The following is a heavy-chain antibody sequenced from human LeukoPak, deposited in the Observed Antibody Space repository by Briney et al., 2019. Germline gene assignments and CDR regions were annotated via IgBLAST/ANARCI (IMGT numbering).Heavy chain of an antibody. V-gene: IGHV4-34*01. Sequence: SETLSLTCAVYGGSFSGYYWSWIRQTPGKGLEWIGEINHSGSAKYNPSLKSRVTISVTLSKNQFSLDLSSVTAADTGVYYCARGQPPYSDGSTYYAGGFYHYDNWGQGTLVTVSS. J-gene: IGHJ4*02. D-gene: IGHD2-15*01. CDR3: ARGQPPYSDGSTYYAGGFYHYDN. CDR2: INHSGSA. CDR1: GGSFSGYY.